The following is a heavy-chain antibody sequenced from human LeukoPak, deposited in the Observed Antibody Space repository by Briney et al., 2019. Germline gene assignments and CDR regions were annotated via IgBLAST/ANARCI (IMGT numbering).Heavy chain of an antibody. V-gene: IGHV3-48*01. CDR2: ISSSSSTI. CDR1: GFTFSSYS. CDR3: ARARAACYYGMDV. D-gene: IGHD6-25*01. J-gene: IGHJ6*02. Sequence: GGSLRLSCAASGFTFSSYSMNWVRQAPGKGLEWVSYISSSSSTIYYADSVKGRFTISRDNAKNSLYLQMNSLRAEDTAVYYCARARAACYYGMDVWGQGTTVTVSS.